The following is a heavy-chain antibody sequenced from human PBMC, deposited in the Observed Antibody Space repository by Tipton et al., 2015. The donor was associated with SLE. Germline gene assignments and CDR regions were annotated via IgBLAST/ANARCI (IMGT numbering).Heavy chain of an antibody. CDR2: ISYDGSNK. CDR1: GFTFSSYA. J-gene: IGHJ4*02. D-gene: IGHD5-18*01. Sequence: SLRLSCAASGFTFSSYAMHWVRQAPGKGLEWVAVISYDGSNKYYADSVKGRFTISRDNSKNTLYLQMNSLGAEDTAVYYCVRGTTMVYDYWGQGTLVTVSS. V-gene: IGHV3-30*04. CDR3: VRGTTMVYDY.